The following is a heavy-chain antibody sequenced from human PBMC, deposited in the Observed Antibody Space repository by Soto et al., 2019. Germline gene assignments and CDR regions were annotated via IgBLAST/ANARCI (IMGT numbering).Heavy chain of an antibody. Sequence: PGGSLRLSCAASGFTVSSNYMSWVRQAPWKGLEWVSVIYSGGSTYYADSVKGRFTISRDNSKNTLYLQMNSLRAEDTAVYYCARDRGRGAAAGTYYYYYYMDVWGKGTTVTVSS. V-gene: IGHV3-66*01. D-gene: IGHD6-13*01. CDR3: ARDRGRGAAAGTYYYYYYMDV. CDR2: IYSGGST. J-gene: IGHJ6*03. CDR1: GFTVSSNY.